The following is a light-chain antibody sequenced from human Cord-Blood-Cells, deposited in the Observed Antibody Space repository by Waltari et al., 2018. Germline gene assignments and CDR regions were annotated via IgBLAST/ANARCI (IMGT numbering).Light chain of an antibody. CDR3: SSYAGSNNFVV. CDR2: KVS. CDR1: ISDVGGYNY. V-gene: IGLV2-8*01. Sequence: QSALTQPPSASGSPGQSVTISCTGTISDVGGYNYVSWYQQHPGKAPKHMIYKVSKRPSGVPDRISGSKSGNTASLTVSGLKAEDEADYYCSSYAGSNNFVVFGGGTKLTVL. J-gene: IGLJ2*01.